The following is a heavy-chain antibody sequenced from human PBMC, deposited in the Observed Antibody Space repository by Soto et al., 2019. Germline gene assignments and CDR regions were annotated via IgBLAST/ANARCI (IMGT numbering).Heavy chain of an antibody. J-gene: IGHJ6*02. D-gene: IGHD3-22*01. Sequence: ASVKVSCKASGYSFTRYSIHWVRQAPGQSLEWMGWTNAGNGNTKYSQKFQGRVTITRDTSASTAYMELSSLRSEDTSVYYCGRDSKWDDTSVGMDVWGQGTKVTVSS. V-gene: IGHV1-3*01. CDR2: TNAGNGNT. CDR3: GRDSKWDDTSVGMDV. CDR1: GYSFTRYS.